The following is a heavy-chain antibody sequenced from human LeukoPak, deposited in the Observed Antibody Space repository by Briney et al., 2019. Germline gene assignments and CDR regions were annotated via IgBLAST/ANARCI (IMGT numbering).Heavy chain of an antibody. CDR2: ISAYNGNT. CDR1: GYTFTSYG. V-gene: IGHV1-18*01. CDR3: ARVPNSSSWQTYYYYMDV. Sequence: ASVKVSCKASGYTFTSYGISWVRQAPGQGLEWMGWISAYNGNTNYAQKLQGRVTMTTDTSTSTAYMELRSLRSEDTAVYYCARVPNSSSWQTYYYYMDVWGKGTTVTVPS. J-gene: IGHJ6*03. D-gene: IGHD6-13*01.